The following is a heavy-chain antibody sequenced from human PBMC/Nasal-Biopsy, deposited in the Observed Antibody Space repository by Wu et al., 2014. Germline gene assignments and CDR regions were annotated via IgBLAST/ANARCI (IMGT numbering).Heavy chain of an antibody. CDR3: ARGPGYSGGWYFDY. CDR2: LYPVGAP. J-gene: IGHJ4*02. V-gene: IGHV4-61*02. D-gene: IGHD6-19*01. CDR1: GGSISSGNYC. Sequence: TLSLTCTVSGGSISSGNYCWSWIRQPAGKGPGVDWAFLYPVGAPTTNPSLKSRVNMSIDTSQNQFSLRLNSVTAADTAVYYCARGPGYSGGWYFDYWGQGKLVTVSS.